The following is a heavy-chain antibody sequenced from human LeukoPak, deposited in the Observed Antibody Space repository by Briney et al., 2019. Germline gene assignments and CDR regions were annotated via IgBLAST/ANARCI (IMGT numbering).Heavy chain of an antibody. CDR2: IYSGGST. CDR1: GFTVSSNY. J-gene: IGHJ4*02. D-gene: IGHD3-16*01. V-gene: IGHV3-53*01. CDR3: ATGVVWGSSDY. Sequence: GGSLRLSCAASGFTVSSNYMSWVRQPPGKGLEWVSVIYSGGSTYYADSVKGRFTISRDNFKNTLYLQMNSLRADGTAVYYCATGVVWGSSDYWGQGTLVTVSS.